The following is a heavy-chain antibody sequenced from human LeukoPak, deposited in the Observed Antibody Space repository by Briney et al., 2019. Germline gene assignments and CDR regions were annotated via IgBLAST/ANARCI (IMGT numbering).Heavy chain of an antibody. J-gene: IGHJ4*02. CDR1: GFTFSSYG. D-gene: IGHD4-23*01. CDR3: EAHYGGNSGY. Sequence: GRSLRLSCAASGFTFSSYGMHWVRQAPGKGLEWVAVISYDGSNKYYADSVKGRFTISRDNSKNTLYPQMNSLRAEDTAVYYCEAHYGGNSGYWGQGTLVTVSS. CDR2: ISYDGSNK. V-gene: IGHV3-30*03.